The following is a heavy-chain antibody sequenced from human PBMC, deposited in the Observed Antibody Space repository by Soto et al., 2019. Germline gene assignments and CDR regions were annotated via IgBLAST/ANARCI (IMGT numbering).Heavy chain of an antibody. CDR3: ASSFDYYDSSGYYSYAFDI. J-gene: IGHJ3*02. Sequence: ASVKVSCKASGYTLTGYYMHWVRQAPGQGLEWMGWINPNSGGTNYAQKFQGRVTMTRDTSISTAYMELSRLRSDDTAVYYCASSFDYYDSSGYYSYAFDIWGQGTMVTVSS. D-gene: IGHD3-22*01. CDR2: INPNSGGT. V-gene: IGHV1-2*02. CDR1: GYTLTGYY.